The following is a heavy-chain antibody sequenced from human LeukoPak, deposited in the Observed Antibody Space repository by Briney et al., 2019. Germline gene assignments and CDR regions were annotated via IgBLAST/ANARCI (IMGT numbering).Heavy chain of an antibody. V-gene: IGHV4-39*01. CDR2: IYYSGST. J-gene: IGHJ4*02. Sequence: SETLSLTCTVSGGSISSSSYYWGGIRQPPGRGLEWIGSIYYSGSTYYNPSLKSRVPISVDTSKNQFSLKLSSVTAADTAVYYCARILDSAWGELGYWGQGTLVTVPS. D-gene: IGHD6-19*01. CDR1: GGSISSSSYY. CDR3: ARILDSAWGELGY.